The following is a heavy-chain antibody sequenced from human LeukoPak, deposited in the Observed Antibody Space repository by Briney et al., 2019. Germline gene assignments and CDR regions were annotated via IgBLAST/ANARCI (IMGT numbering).Heavy chain of an antibody. J-gene: IGHJ6*02. CDR3: ARDPGCSGGSCYSTPYYYYYGMDV. V-gene: IGHV3-7*01. CDR2: IKQDGSEK. Sequence: GGSLRLSCAASGFTLRTYWMSWVRQAPGKGLEWVANIKQDGSEKYYVDSVKGRFTISRDNAKNSLYLQMNSLRAEDTAVYYCARDPGCSGGSCYSTPYYYYYGMDVWGQGTTVTVSS. D-gene: IGHD2-15*01. CDR1: GFTLRTYW.